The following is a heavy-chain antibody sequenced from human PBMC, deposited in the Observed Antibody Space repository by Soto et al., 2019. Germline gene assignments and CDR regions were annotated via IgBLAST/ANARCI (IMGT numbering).Heavy chain of an antibody. CDR3: ARDRDDVVVPAAISPLYYYMDV. J-gene: IGHJ6*03. V-gene: IGHV4-34*01. CDR2: INHSGST. Sequence: SETLSLTCAVYGGSFSGYYWSWIRQPPGKGLEWIGEINHSGSTNYNPSLKRRVTISVDTSKNQFSLKLSSVTAADTAVYYCARDRDDVVVPAAISPLYYYMDVLGKGTTVTVSS. D-gene: IGHD2-2*01. CDR1: GGSFSGYY.